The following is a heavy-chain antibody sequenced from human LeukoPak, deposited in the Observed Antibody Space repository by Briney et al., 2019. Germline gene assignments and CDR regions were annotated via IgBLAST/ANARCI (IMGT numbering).Heavy chain of an antibody. CDR1: GVSISSSNSY. V-gene: IGHV4-39*01. D-gene: IGHD3/OR15-3a*01. J-gene: IGHJ4*02. CDR2: IYYTGNT. CDR3: ARQTGSGLFTLP. Sequence: PSETLSLTCTVSGVSISSSNSYWGWIRQPPGKGLEWIGSIYYTGNTYYNASLKSRVTISIDTSKNQFSLRLTSVTATDTAMYYCARQTGSGLFTLPGGQGTLVTVSS.